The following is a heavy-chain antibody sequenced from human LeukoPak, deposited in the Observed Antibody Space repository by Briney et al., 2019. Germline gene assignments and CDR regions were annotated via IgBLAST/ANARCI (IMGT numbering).Heavy chain of an antibody. Sequence: GESLKISFKGSGYSFTTYWIGWVRQMPGKGLGGMGIIYPGDSDAIYSPSFQCQVTISGDNSISTAYLQRSSLKASDTAIYYCARLSMVRGVIITEGPFDYWGQGTLVTVSS. CDR3: ARLSMVRGVIITEGPFDY. J-gene: IGHJ4*02. CDR1: GYSFTTYW. D-gene: IGHD3-10*01. CDR2: IYPGDSDA. V-gene: IGHV5-51*01.